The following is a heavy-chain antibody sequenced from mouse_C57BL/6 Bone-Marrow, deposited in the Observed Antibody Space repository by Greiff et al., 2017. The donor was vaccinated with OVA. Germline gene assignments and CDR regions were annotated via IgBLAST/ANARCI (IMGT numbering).Heavy chain of an antibody. Sequence: EVQLQQSGTGLVRPGASVKLSCTTSGYTFTSYWMHWVKQRPGQGLEWIGAIYPGNSDTSYNQKFKGKANLTAVTSASTAYMELSGLTNEDTAVYYCTGYGSGYDYWGQGTTLTVSS. CDR3: TGYGSGYDY. J-gene: IGHJ2*01. CDR2: IYPGNSDT. CDR1: GYTFTSYW. D-gene: IGHD1-1*01. V-gene: IGHV1-5*01.